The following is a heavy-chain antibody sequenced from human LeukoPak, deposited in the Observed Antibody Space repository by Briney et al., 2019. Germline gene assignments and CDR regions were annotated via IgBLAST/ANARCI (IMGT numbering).Heavy chain of an antibody. CDR1: GFTFSSYG. CDR2: IRGTGTST. V-gene: IGHV3-23*01. Sequence: GGSLRLSCAGSGFTFSSYGMSWVRQAPGRGLEWVSAIRGTGTSTYYADSVKGRFTISRDNSKNTLYLQMNSLRAEDTAVYYCAKVTYGSGTYGAFDYWGQGTLVTVSS. J-gene: IGHJ4*02. CDR3: AKVTYGSGTYGAFDY. D-gene: IGHD3-10*01.